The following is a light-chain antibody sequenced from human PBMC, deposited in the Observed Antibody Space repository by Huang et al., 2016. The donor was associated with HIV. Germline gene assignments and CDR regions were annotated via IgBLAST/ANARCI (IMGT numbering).Light chain of an antibody. CDR1: QSLLHTNEYNF. CDR2: LGS. CDR3: MEALQTPPNT. V-gene: IGKV2-28*01. Sequence: DIVMTQSPLSLPVTLGESASIPCRSSQSLLHTNEYNFLDWYLLRPWQSPQLLIYLGSQRATGVPDRFSGSGSGTDFTLKISRVEADDVGVYYCMEALQTPPNTCGQGTKLEI. J-gene: IGKJ2*01.